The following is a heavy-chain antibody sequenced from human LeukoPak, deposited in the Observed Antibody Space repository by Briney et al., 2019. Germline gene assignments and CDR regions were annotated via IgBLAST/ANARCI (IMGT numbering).Heavy chain of an antibody. J-gene: IGHJ4*02. V-gene: IGHV3-30-3*01. CDR2: ISYDGSNK. CDR1: GFTFSSYA. Sequence: GGSLRLSCAASGFTFSSYAMHWVRQAPGKGLEWVAVISYDGSNKYYADSVKGRFTISRDNSKNTLYLQMNSLRAEDAAVYYCARERYDSSGLRGFDYWGQGTLVTVSS. D-gene: IGHD3-22*01. CDR3: ARERYDSSGLRGFDY.